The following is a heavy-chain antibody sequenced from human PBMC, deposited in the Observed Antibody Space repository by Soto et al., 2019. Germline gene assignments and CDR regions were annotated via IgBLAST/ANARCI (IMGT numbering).Heavy chain of an antibody. CDR1: GGAFSGYY. CDR3: GLGSSGYFPYYYYYGMDV. J-gene: IGHJ6*02. D-gene: IGHD3-22*01. V-gene: IGHV4-34*01. Sequence: SETLSLTCAVYGGAFSGYYWSWIRQPPGKGLEWIGEINHSGSTNYNPSLKSRVTISVDTSKNQFSLKLSSVTAADTAVYYCGLGSSGYFPYYYYYGMDVWGQGTTVTVSS. CDR2: INHSGST.